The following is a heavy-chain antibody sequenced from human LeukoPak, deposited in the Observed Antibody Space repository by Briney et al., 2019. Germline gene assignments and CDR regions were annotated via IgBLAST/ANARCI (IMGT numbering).Heavy chain of an antibody. CDR2: IGQDGTEK. CDR1: GFNFSSHW. J-gene: IGHJ3*02. D-gene: IGHD2-2*01. V-gene: IGHV3-7*01. CDR3: ARGYCSGTSCFGAFDI. Sequence: RGSLRLSCAASGFNFSSHWMSWVRQAPGKGLEWVANIGQDGTEKNYVDSVKGRFTISRDNAKNSLYLQMSSLRAEDTAVYHCARGYCSGTSCFGAFDIWGQGTMVPVSS.